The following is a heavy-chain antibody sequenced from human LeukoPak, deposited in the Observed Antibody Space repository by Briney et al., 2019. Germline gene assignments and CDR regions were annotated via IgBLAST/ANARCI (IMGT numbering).Heavy chain of an antibody. J-gene: IGHJ4*02. CDR1: GFTFSSYE. CDR3: VGLGENY. CDR2: ISNYGSTT. Sequence: PGGSLRLSCAASGFTFSSYEMNWVRQAPGKGLEWVSYISNYGSTTHYADSVKGRFTISRDNAKNSLYLEMNSLRAEDTAVYYCVGLGENYWGQGTLVTVSS. D-gene: IGHD3-10*01. V-gene: IGHV3-48*03.